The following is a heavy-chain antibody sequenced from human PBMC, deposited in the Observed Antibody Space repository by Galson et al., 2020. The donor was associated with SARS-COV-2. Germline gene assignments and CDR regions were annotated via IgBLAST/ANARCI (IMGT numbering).Heavy chain of an antibody. Sequence: ASVTVSCKVSGYTLTELSMHWVRQAPGKGLELMGGFDPEDGETIYAQKFQGRVTMTEDTSTDPAYMELSSLGSEDTAVYYYATSNPMVRTNWFDAWSQGTLVTVSS. V-gene: IGHV1-24*01. J-gene: IGHJ5*02. CDR2: FDPEDGET. CDR1: GYTLTELS. D-gene: IGHD3-10*01. CDR3: ATSNPMVRTNWFDA.